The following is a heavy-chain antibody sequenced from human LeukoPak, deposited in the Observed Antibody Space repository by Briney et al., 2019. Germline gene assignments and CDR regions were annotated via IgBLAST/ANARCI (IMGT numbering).Heavy chain of an antibody. D-gene: IGHD3-22*01. V-gene: IGHV3-7*01. CDR1: GFTFSSYW. J-gene: IGHJ4*02. Sequence: GGALRLSCAASGFTFSSYWMSWGRQAPGEGLEWVANIKQDGSEKYYVDSVKGRFTISRDNAKNSLYLQMDSLRDEDTAVYYCASPLLDYYDSSGYYSQIDYWGQGTLVTVSS. CDR3: ASPLLDYYDSSGYYSQIDY. CDR2: IKQDGSEK.